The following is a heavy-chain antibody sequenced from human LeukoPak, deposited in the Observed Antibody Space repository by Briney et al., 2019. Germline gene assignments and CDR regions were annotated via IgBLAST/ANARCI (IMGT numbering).Heavy chain of an antibody. D-gene: IGHD1-1*01. CDR3: TRDRGAYNLYDY. J-gene: IGHJ4*02. Sequence: QAGGSLRPSCTASGFTFGDYAMSWIRQAPGKGLEWVGFIRSKAYGETADYAASVKGRFTISRDDSKAIAYLQMNSLKTEDTAVYHCTRDRGAYNLYDYWGQGTLVTVSS. V-gene: IGHV3-49*03. CDR1: GFTFGDYA. CDR2: IRSKAYGETA.